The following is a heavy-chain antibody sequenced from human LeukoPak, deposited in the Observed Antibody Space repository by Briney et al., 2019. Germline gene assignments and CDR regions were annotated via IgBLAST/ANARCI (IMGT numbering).Heavy chain of an antibody. CDR2: MDSGGGT. J-gene: IGHJ6*02. CDR3: GRSIAAAGRGYYGMDV. D-gene: IGHD6-13*01. V-gene: IGHV3-53*01. Sequence: GGSLRLSCAASGFTVNNNYMSWVRQAPGKGREWVSVMDSGGGTFYADSVKGRFTISRDNSKNTLTLQMNSLRAEDTAVYYCGRSIAAAGRGYYGMDVWGQGTTVIVS. CDR1: GFTVNNNY.